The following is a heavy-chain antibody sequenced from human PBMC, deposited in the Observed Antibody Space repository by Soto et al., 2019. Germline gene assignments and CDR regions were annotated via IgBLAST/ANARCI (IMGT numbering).Heavy chain of an antibody. CDR2: IYYSGNT. CDR3: AREMGYGSGRFDY. V-gene: IGHV4-30-4*01. CDR1: GGSISSGDYY. D-gene: IGHD3-10*01. J-gene: IGHJ4*02. Sequence: SETLSLTCTVSGGSISSGDYYWSWIRQPPGKGLGWIGYIYYSGNTYYNPSLKSRVTISVDTSKNQFSLKLTSVTAADTAVYYCAREMGYGSGRFDYWGQGTLVTVS.